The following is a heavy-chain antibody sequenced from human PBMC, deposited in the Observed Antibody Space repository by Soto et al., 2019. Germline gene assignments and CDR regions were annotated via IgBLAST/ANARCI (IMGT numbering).Heavy chain of an antibody. D-gene: IGHD2-2*01. CDR2: ISGNNGNT. CDR3: ARVGDIVVVGPWFDP. Sequence: GASVKVSCKASGYTFTNYGISWVRQAPGQGLEWMGWISGNNGNTNYAQKLQGRVTMTTDTSTSTAYMELRSLRSDDTAVYYCARVGDIVVVGPWFDPWGQGTLVTVSS. J-gene: IGHJ5*02. V-gene: IGHV1-18*04. CDR1: GYTFTNYG.